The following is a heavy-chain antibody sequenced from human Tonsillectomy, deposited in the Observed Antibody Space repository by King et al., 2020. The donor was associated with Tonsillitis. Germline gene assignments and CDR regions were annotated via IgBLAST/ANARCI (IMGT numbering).Heavy chain of an antibody. Sequence: VQLVESGGGLVQPGGSLRLSCTASTFTFSSYAMSWVRQAPGKGLEWVSGISGSGGSTFYADSVKGRFTISRDNSKNTLYVQMNSLRAEDTALYYCAKDRAAMITPTGSMDVWDQGTTVTVSS. CDR2: ISGSGGST. V-gene: IGHV3-23*04. CDR1: TFTFSSYA. CDR3: AKDRAAMITPTGSMDV. D-gene: IGHD5-18*01. J-gene: IGHJ6*02.